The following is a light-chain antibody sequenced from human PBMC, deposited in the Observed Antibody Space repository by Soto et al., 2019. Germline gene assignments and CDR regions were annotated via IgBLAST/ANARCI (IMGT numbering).Light chain of an antibody. CDR2: GAS. Sequence: ETELTQAPGTLSLSPGERAPLSCRVSQSLTSSYLAWYQQKPGQAPRLLIYGASSRATVIPDGFTGSGSGTDFTLTISRLEPEDFAVYYCQQYDGSPRTFGQGTKVDIK. CDR3: QQYDGSPRT. J-gene: IGKJ1*01. V-gene: IGKV3-20*01. CDR1: QSLTSSY.